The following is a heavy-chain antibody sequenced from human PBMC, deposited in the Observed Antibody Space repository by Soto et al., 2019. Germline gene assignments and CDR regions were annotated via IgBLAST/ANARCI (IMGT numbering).Heavy chain of an antibody. CDR3: ARYVSIEPEARGCMDV. CDR2: IWYDGSNK. D-gene: IGHD3-10*01. V-gene: IGHV3-33*01. CDR1: GFTFSSYG. Sequence: QVQLVESGGGVVQPGRSLRLSCAASGFTFSSYGMHWVRQAPGKGLEWVAGIWYDGSNKYYADSVKGRFTISRDNSKNTLYLQMNSLRAEDTAVYYCARYVSIEPEARGCMDVWGQGTTVTVSS. J-gene: IGHJ6*02.